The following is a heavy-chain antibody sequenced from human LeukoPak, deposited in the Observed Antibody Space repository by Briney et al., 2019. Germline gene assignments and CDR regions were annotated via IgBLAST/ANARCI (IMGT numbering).Heavy chain of an antibody. V-gene: IGHV4-59*01. CDR3: ARQDVVAAASL. CDR1: GGSISSYY. CDR2: IYYSGSA. D-gene: IGHD6-13*01. J-gene: IGHJ4*02. Sequence: SETLSLTCTVSGGSISSYYWSWIRQPPGKGLEWIGYIYYSGSANYNPSLKSRVTISVDTSKNQFSLKLSSVTAADTAVYYCARQDVVAAASLWGQGTLVTVSS.